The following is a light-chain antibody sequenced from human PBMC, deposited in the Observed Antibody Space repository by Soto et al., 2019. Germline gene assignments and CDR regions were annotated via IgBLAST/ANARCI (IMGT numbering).Light chain of an antibody. V-gene: IGLV2-14*03. Sequence: QSVLTQPASVSGSPGQSITISCSGTSSDVGGYDYVSWYQQHPGKAPKLMIYEVSYRPSGVSNRFSGSKSGNTASLTISGLQDEDEADYYCTSYTSSITYVFGTGTKVTVL. CDR1: SSDVGGYDY. CDR3: TSYTSSITYV. J-gene: IGLJ1*01. CDR2: EVS.